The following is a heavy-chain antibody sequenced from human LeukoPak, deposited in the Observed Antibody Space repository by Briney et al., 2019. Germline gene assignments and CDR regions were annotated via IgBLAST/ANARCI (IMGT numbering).Heavy chain of an antibody. Sequence: GGSLTLSCAASGCTFSDYYMSWIRQPPGKGLERISYISGGSRYTNYADSVKGRFTISRDNAKNSLYLQMNSLRAEHTAVYYCAREYGSGSCFDFWGQGTLVTVSS. CDR2: ISGGSRYT. CDR3: AREYGSGSCFDF. J-gene: IGHJ4*02. V-gene: IGHV3-11*05. CDR1: GCTFSDYY. D-gene: IGHD3-10*01.